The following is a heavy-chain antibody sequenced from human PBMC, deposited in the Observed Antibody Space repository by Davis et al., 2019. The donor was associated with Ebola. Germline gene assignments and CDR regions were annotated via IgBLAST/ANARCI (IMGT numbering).Heavy chain of an antibody. D-gene: IGHD3-10*01. Sequence: ETLSLTCSVSGVSVSSGAYYWSWVRQAPGKGLEWVSVIYSGGSTYYADSVKGRFTISRDNSKNTLYLQMNSLRAEDTAVYYCASGESYYPSHFDYWGQGTLVTVSS. CDR3: ASGESYYPSHFDY. J-gene: IGHJ4*02. CDR2: IYSGGST. V-gene: IGHV3-66*01. CDR1: GVSVSSGAYY.